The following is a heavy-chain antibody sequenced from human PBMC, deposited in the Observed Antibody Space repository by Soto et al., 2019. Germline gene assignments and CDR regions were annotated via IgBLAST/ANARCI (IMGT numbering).Heavy chain of an antibody. CDR1: GGSLSSYY. Sequence: SETLSLTCTVSGGSLSSYYWSWIRQPPGKGLEWIAHIYYSGSTDYNPSLKSRVTISVDTTKNQFSLKLNSVTAADAAVYYCATNRGFDFYYFDSWGQGAQVTVSS. V-gene: IGHV4-59*01. J-gene: IGHJ4*02. D-gene: IGHD5-12*01. CDR3: ATNRGFDFYYFDS. CDR2: IYYSGST.